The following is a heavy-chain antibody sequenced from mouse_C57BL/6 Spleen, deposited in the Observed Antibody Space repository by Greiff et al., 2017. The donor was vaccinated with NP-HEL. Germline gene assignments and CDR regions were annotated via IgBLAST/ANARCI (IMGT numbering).Heavy chain of an antibody. D-gene: IGHD1-1*01. CDR3: ARVTTVVAYPYYYAMDY. Sequence: EVQLQQSGAELVKPGASVKLSCTASGFNIKDYYMHWVKQRTEQGLEWIGRIDPEDGETKYAPKFQGKATITADTSSNTAYLQLSSLTSEDTAVYYCARVTTVVAYPYYYAMDYWGQRTSVTVSP. V-gene: IGHV14-2*01. CDR1: GFNIKDYY. CDR2: IDPEDGET. J-gene: IGHJ4*01.